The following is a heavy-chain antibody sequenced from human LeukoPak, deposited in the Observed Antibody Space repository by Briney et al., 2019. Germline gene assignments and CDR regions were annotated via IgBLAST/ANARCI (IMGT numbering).Heavy chain of an antibody. J-gene: IGHJ4*02. V-gene: IGHV1-2*04. CDR2: FNPNTGDA. D-gene: IGHD6-25*01. Sequence: ASVKVSCKASGYRFTDFSIYWVRQAPGQGLEWMGWFNPNTGDAKYAEKFQGWITMTSDTSIRTAYMEIRNLKSDDTAIYYCATGGPQTSGEKRGLDYWGQGTLVTVSS. CDR1: GYRFTDFS. CDR3: ATGGPQTSGEKRGLDY.